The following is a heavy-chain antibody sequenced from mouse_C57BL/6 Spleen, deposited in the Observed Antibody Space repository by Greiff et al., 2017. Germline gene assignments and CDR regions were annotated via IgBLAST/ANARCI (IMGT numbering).Heavy chain of an antibody. CDR2: ISSGGDYI. V-gene: IGHV5-9-1*02. CDR1: GFTFSSYA. J-gene: IGHJ4*01. CDR3: TRGDGYSYYYAMDY. D-gene: IGHD2-3*01. Sequence: EVQLQESGEGLVKPGGSLKLSCAASGFTFSSYAMSWVRQTPEKRLEWVAYISSGGDYIYYADTVKGRFTISRDNARNTLYLQMSSLKSEDTAMYYCTRGDGYSYYYAMDYWGQGTSVTVSS.